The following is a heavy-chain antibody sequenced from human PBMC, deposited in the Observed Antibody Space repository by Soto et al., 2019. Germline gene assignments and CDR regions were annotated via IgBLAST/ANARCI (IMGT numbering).Heavy chain of an antibody. V-gene: IGHV4-39*01. Sequence: SETLSLTCTVSGGSISSSSYYWGWIRQPPGKGLEWIGSIYYSGSTYYNPSLKSRVTISADTSKNQFSLKLSSVTAADTAVYYCAVKSTYYDILTGYYTERGPYYYYMDVWGKGTTVTVSS. CDR3: AVKSTYYDILTGYYTERGPYYYYMDV. CDR2: IYYSGST. J-gene: IGHJ6*03. CDR1: GGSISSSSYY. D-gene: IGHD3-9*01.